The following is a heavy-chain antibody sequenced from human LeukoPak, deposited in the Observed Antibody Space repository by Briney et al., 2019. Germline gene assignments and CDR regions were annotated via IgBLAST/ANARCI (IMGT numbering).Heavy chain of an antibody. V-gene: IGHV3-7*01. CDR3: ARDRIVVVTAVKNDAFDF. CDR1: GFTFSSYW. Sequence: GGSLRLSCAASGFTFSSYWMSWVRQAPGKGLEWVANIKQDGSEKYYVDSVKGRFTISRDNAKNSLYLQMNSLRAEDTAVYYCARDRIVVVTAVKNDAFDFWGQGTMVTVSS. J-gene: IGHJ3*01. D-gene: IGHD2-21*02. CDR2: IKQDGSEK.